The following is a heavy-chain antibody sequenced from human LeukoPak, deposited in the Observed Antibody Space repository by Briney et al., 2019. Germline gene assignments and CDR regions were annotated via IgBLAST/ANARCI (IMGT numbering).Heavy chain of an antibody. CDR3: ARDYGDYYFDY. CDR1: GFIFSSYG. Sequence: PGGSLRLSCAASGFIFSSYGMHWVRQAPGKGLEWVAVIWYDGSNKYYADSVKGRFTISRDNSKNTLYLQMNSLRAEDTAVYYCARDYGDYYFDYWGQGTLVTVSS. D-gene: IGHD4-17*01. CDR2: IWYDGSNK. V-gene: IGHV3-33*01. J-gene: IGHJ4*02.